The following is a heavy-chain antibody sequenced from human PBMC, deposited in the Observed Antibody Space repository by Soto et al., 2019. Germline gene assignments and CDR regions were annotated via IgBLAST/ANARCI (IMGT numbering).Heavy chain of an antibody. CDR3: ARGGCSSTSCYTRNWFDP. J-gene: IGHJ5*02. Sequence: PSETLSLTCAVYGGSFSGYYWSWIRQPPGKGLEWIGEINHSGSTNYNPSLKSRVTISVDTSKNQFSLKLSSVTAADTAVYYCARGGCSSTSCYTRNWFDPWGQGTLVT. V-gene: IGHV4-34*01. D-gene: IGHD2-2*02. CDR1: GGSFSGYY. CDR2: INHSGST.